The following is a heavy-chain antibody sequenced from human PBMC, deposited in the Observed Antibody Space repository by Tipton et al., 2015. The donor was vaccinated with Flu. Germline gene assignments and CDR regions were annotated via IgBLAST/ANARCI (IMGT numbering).Heavy chain of an antibody. CDR1: GGSISSGTW. J-gene: IGHJ6*02. V-gene: IGHV4-61*02. CDR2: MYPGGSS. Sequence: TLSLTCAVSGGSISSGTWWSWVRQSAGKGLEWIGRMYPGGSSTYNPSFSSRATISVDTSKNQFSLKLTSVIAADTAVYYCAGEFHDAVDVWGQGTTVTVSS. D-gene: IGHD1-1*01. CDR3: AGEFHDAVDV.